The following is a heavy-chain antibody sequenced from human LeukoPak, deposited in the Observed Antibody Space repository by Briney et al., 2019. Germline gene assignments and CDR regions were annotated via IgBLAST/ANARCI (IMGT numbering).Heavy chain of an antibody. D-gene: IGHD3-3*01. CDR2: SYYRSQQWHS. CDR1: GDSVSSNGAS. J-gene: IGHJ4*02. CDR3: GRETDFGVVTN. V-gene: IGHV6-1*01. Sequence: SQTLSLTCAISGDSVSSNGASWNWIRQSPSRGLEWLGRSYYRSQQWHSDYAPSVKGRITLNPDTSKNQFSLQLNSMTPEDTAVYYCGRETDFGVVTNWGQGTLVTVSS.